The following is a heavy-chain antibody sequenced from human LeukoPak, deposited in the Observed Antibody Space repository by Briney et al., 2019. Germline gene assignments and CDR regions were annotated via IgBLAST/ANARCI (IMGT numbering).Heavy chain of an antibody. J-gene: IGHJ3*02. V-gene: IGHV3-48*01. CDR1: GFTFSSYS. CDR3: ARDLHYAFDI. CDR2: VGGIGSSTI. Sequence: GGSLRFSCAASGFTFSSYSMNWLRQAPGKGLEWFSYVGGIGSSTISYADSGVGRFTISRNNAKISVFLQMNSLRAEDTAVYYCARDLHYAFDIWGQGTMVTVSS.